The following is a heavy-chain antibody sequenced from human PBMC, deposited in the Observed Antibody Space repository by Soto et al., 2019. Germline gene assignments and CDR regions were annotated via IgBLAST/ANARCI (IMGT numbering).Heavy chain of an antibody. Sequence: QVQLVQSGAEVKKPGASVKVSCKASGYTFSNYGISWVRQAPGQGLEWMGWISGYNGNTNYAQNPQGRGTMTADPATNTAQRDLSAPESDDTAPYFFSRKSSSSFWFHPWGQGTLVTVSS. CDR2: ISGYNGNT. J-gene: IGHJ5*02. V-gene: IGHV1-18*01. CDR3: SRKSSSSFWFHP. D-gene: IGHD6-6*01. CDR1: GYTFSNYG.